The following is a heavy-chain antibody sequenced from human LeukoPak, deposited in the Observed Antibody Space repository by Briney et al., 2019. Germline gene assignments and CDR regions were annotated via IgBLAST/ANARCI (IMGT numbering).Heavy chain of an antibody. J-gene: IGHJ3*02. D-gene: IGHD1-14*01. V-gene: IGHV4-4*09. Sequence: PSETLSLTCTVSGGSISSYYWSWIRQPPGKGLEWIGYIYTSGSTNYNPSLKSRVTISVDTSKNQFSLKLSSVTAADTAVYYCAKPETEGFDIWGPRTMVNVSS. CDR1: GGSISSYY. CDR2: IYTSGST. CDR3: AKPETEGFDI.